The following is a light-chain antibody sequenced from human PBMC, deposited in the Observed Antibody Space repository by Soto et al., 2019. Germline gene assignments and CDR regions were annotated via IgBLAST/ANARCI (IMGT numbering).Light chain of an antibody. CDR2: AAS. CDR3: QQSYSTPFN. CDR1: QSISSW. V-gene: IGKV1-39*01. Sequence: DIQMTHSPSSLSASVLDRVTITCRASQSISSWLNWYQQKPGKAPKLLIYAASSLQSGVPSRFSGSGSGTDFTLTIRGLQPEDFATYYCQQSYSTPFNFGQGTRLEIK. J-gene: IGKJ5*01.